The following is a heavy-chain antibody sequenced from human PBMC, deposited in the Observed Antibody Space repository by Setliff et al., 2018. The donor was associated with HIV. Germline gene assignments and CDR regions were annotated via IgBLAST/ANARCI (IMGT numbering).Heavy chain of an antibody. CDR2: IYYSGST. D-gene: IGHD3-3*01. CDR3: AREFDWSGFFDY. Sequence: SETLSLTCTVSGASISTYYWSWIRQPPGKGLEWIGYIYYSGSTNYNPSLKSRVTISIDTSKNQFSLKLSSVTAADTAVYYCAREFDWSGFFDYWGQGTLVTVSS. CDR1: GASISTYY. J-gene: IGHJ4*02. V-gene: IGHV4-59*01.